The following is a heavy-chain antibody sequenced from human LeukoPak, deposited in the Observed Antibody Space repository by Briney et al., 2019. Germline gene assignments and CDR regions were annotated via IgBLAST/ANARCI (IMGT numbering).Heavy chain of an antibody. J-gene: IGHJ4*02. Sequence: SETLSLTCTVSGDSNSVHYWSWIRLPPGKGPEWIGYVYSSGTANYNPSLKSRASISIDTSKNQFSLRLTSVTAADSAVYYCASTGQIGVFDFWGRGTLVTVSS. D-gene: IGHD3-10*01. CDR1: GDSNSVHY. V-gene: IGHV4-59*11. CDR2: VYSSGTA. CDR3: ASTGQIGVFDF.